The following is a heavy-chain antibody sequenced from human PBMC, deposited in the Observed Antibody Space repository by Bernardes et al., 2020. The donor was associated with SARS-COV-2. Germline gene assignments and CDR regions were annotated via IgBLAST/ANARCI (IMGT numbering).Heavy chain of an antibody. J-gene: IGHJ4*02. CDR2: IKQDGSEK. V-gene: IGHV3-7*01. D-gene: IGHD3-10*01. CDR1: GFTFSSYW. CDR3: AKNVEGRLLWFGELPYYFDY. Sequence: GGSLRLSCAASGFTFSSYWMSWVRQAPGKGLEWVANIKQDGSEKYYMDSVKGRFTISRDNSKNTLYLQMNSLRAEDTAVYYCAKNVEGRLLWFGELPYYFDYWGQGTLVTVSS.